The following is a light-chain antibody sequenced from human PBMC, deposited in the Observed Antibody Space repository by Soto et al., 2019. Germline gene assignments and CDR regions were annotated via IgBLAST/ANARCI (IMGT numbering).Light chain of an antibody. V-gene: IGLV1-40*01. CDR1: SSNIGAGID. Sequence: QSALTQPPSVSGAPGQRVTISCTGSSSNIGAGIDVHWYQKFPGTAPKLLIYANTNRPSGVPDRFSGSKSGTSASLAITGLQAEDEADYYCQSYDNSLSGPVFGGGTKLTVL. CDR3: QSYDNSLSGPV. J-gene: IGLJ2*01. CDR2: ANT.